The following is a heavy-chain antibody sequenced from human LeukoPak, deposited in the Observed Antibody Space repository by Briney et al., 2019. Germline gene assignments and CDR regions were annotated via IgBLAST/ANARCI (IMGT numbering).Heavy chain of an antibody. CDR3: ARSGSMVRGVQPGY. CDR1: GYTFTSYG. D-gene: IGHD3-10*01. V-gene: IGHV1-8*02. CDR2: MNPNSGNT. Sequence: ASVKVSCKASGYTFTSYGISWVRQAPGQGLEWMGWMNPNSGNTGYAQKFQGRVTMTRNTSISTAYMELSSLRSEDTAVYYCARSGSMVRGVQPGYWGQGTLVTASS. J-gene: IGHJ4*02.